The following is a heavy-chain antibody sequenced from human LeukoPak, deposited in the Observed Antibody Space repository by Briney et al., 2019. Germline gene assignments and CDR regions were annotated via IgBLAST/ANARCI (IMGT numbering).Heavy chain of an antibody. V-gene: IGHV3-7*01. J-gene: IGHJ4*02. CDR3: ARGRFHYDSSGYSSFYH. CDR1: GFTFSSYC. D-gene: IGHD3-22*01. Sequence: PGGSLRLSCAASGFTFSSYCMSWVRQAPGKGLEWVANINQDGSEKYYVDSVKGRFTISRDNAQNSLFLQMSSLRAEDTAVYYCARGRFHYDSSGYSSFYHWGQGTLVTVSS. CDR2: INQDGSEK.